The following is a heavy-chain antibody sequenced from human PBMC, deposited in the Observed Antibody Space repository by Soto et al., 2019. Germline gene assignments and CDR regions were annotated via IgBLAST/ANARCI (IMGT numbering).Heavy chain of an antibody. D-gene: IGHD3-3*01. CDR2: ITGSGSST. J-gene: IGHJ4*02. Sequence: EVQLLESGGGLVQPGGSLRLSCAASGFTFRRYDMNWVRQAPGKGLEWVSFITGSGSSTYNAESVKGRFTISRDNSRNTLYLQMNSLRAEDTDVYYCAKESSYYPFFDYWGQGSLVTVAS. CDR1: GFTFRRYD. V-gene: IGHV3-23*01. CDR3: AKESSYYPFFDY.